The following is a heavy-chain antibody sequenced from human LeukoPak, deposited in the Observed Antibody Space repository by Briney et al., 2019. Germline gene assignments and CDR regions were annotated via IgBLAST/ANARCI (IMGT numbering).Heavy chain of an antibody. J-gene: IGHJ6*03. CDR3: ARGFSVVRGVILTHYYYYMDV. V-gene: IGHV1-2*02. CDR2: INPNSGGT. CDR1: GYTFTGYY. D-gene: IGHD3-10*01. Sequence: ASVKVSCKASGYTFTGYYMHWVRQAPGQGLEWMGWINPNSGGTNYAQKFQGRVTMTRDTSISTAYMELSRLRSDDTAVYYCARGFSVVRGVILTHYYYYMDVWGKGTTVTVSS.